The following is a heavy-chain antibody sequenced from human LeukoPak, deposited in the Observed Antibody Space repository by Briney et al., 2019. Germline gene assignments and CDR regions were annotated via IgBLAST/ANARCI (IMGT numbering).Heavy chain of an antibody. V-gene: IGHV4-34*01. CDR2: INHSGST. Sequence: SETLSLICNVSGGSISSYYWSWIRQSPGRGLQWIGEINHSGSTNYNPSLKSRVIISIDTSKNQFSLKLSSVTAADTADYYCARLLPRTGTTAYYFHNDMDVWGKGTTVTISS. CDR3: ARLLPRTGTTAYYFHNDMDV. D-gene: IGHD1-1*01. CDR1: GGSISSYY. J-gene: IGHJ6*03.